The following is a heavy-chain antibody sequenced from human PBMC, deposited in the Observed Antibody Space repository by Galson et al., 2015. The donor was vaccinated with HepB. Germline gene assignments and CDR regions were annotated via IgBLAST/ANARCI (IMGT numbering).Heavy chain of an antibody. CDR2: ISGSGGST. CDR3: AKDMGGSDAFDI. Sequence: SLRLSCAAPGFTFSSYAMSWVRQAPGKGLEWVSAISGSGGSTYYADSVKGRFTISRDNSKNTLYLQMNSLRAEDTAVYYCAKDMGGSDAFDIWGQGTMVTVSS. CDR1: GFTFSSYA. J-gene: IGHJ3*02. D-gene: IGHD3-16*01. V-gene: IGHV3-23*01.